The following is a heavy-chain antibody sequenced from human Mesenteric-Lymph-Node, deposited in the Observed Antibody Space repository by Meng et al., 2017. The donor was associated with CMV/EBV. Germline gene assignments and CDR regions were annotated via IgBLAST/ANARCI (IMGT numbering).Heavy chain of an antibody. CDR3: ARDTGPGREFDP. CDR1: VCSSSSGVSS. CDR2: IYYGGST. V-gene: IGHV4-39*07. D-gene: IGHD1-14*01. J-gene: IGHJ5*02. Sequence: FCVCSSSSGVSSCCCLRQPPGKGLEWIVSIYYGGSTYYTPSLKSRVTISVDTSKNQFSLKLSSVTAADTAVYYCARDTGPGREFDPWGQGTLVTVSS.